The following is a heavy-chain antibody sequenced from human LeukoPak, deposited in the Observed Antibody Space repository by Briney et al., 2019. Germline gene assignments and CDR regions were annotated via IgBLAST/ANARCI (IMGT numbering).Heavy chain of an antibody. Sequence: GGPLGLSCAASGFTFSSFSMNWVRQAPGKGLEWVSSITSSSNYIYYASSVRGRFTISRDNAKNSLYLQMNSLRAEDTAVYYCARDLRLWGQGTLVTVSS. CDR3: ARDLRL. CDR1: GFTFSSFS. CDR2: ITSSSNYI. V-gene: IGHV3-21*01. J-gene: IGHJ4*02.